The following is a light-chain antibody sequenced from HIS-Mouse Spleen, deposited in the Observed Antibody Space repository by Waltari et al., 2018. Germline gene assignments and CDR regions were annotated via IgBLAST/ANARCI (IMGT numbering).Light chain of an antibody. CDR2: GAS. V-gene: IGKV3-20*01. Sequence: EIVLTQSPGTLSLSPGERATLSCRASQSVSSSYLAWYQQKPGQAPRLLIYGASSRATGIPDRFSGSGSGTDFTLTIIRLEPEDFAVYYCQQYGSSFTFGPGTKVDIK. CDR3: QQYGSSFT. CDR1: QSVSSSY. J-gene: IGKJ3*01.